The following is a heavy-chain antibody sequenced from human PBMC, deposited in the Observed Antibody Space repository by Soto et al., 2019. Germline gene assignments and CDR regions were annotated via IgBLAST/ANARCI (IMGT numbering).Heavy chain of an antibody. J-gene: IGHJ6*02. CDR1: GGSFSGYY. CDR2: INHSGST. D-gene: IGHD2-2*01. Sequence: XETLSLTCAVYGGSFSGYYWSWIRKPPGKGLDWIGEINHSGSTNCNPSLKSRVTISVDTSKNQFSLKLSSVTAADTAVYYCARQGYCSSTSCYNYYYYGMDVWGQGTTVTVSS. CDR3: ARQGYCSSTSCYNYYYYGMDV. V-gene: IGHV4-34*01.